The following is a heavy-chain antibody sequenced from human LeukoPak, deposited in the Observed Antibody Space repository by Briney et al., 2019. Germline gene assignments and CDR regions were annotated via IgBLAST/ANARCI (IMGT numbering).Heavy chain of an antibody. D-gene: IGHD4-17*01. V-gene: IGHV2-5*02. Sequence: ESGPTLVKPTQTLTLTCTFSGFSLSSTGVGVGWIRQPPGKALECLALIYWDDNKLYSPSLKSRLTITKDTSKNQVVLTMTNMDPVDTATYYCAHYGDYRFLYYFDHWGQGTLVTVSS. CDR2: IYWDDNK. J-gene: IGHJ4*02. CDR3: AHYGDYRFLYYFDH. CDR1: GFSLSSTGVG.